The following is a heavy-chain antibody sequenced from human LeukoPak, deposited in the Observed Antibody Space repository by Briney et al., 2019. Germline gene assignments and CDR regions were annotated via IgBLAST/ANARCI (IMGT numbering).Heavy chain of an antibody. J-gene: IGHJ4*02. CDR2: ISNSGRP. V-gene: IGHV4-59*01. CDR1: GGSISNYY. CDR3: AKDGPVYYYASGSPDY. Sequence: SETLSLTCTVSGGSISNYYWTWIRQPPGKGPEWIGYISNSGRPNFNPSLKSRVTISGDTSKSQFSLKLSFVTAADTAVYYCAKDGPVYYYASGSPDYWGQGTLVTVSS. D-gene: IGHD3-10*01.